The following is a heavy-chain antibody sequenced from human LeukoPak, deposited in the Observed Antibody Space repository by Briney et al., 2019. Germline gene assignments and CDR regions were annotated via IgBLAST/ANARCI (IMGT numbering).Heavy chain of an antibody. CDR3: AKGIAAAGTGYNY. D-gene: IGHD6-13*01. CDR1: GFTFSSYG. Sequence: GGSLRLSCAASGFTFSSYGMHWVRQAPGKGLEWVAVIWYDGSNKYYANSVKGRFTISRDNSKNTLYLQMNSLRAEDTAVYYCAKGIAAAGTGYNYWGQGTLVTVSS. V-gene: IGHV3-33*06. CDR2: IWYDGSNK. J-gene: IGHJ4*02.